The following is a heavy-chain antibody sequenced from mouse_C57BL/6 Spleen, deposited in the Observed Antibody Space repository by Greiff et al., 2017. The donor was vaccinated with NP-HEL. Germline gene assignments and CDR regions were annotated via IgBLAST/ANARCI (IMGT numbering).Heavy chain of an antibody. CDR1: GYTHTDYY. Sequence: VQLQQSGPELVKPGASVKISCKASGYTHTDYYMNWVKQSHGKSLEWIGDINPNNGGTSYNQKFKGKATLTVDKSSSTAYMELRSLTSEDSAVYYCEKGLPFAYWGQGTLVTVSA. CDR2: INPNNGGT. J-gene: IGHJ3*01. V-gene: IGHV1-26*01. D-gene: IGHD3-1*01. CDR3: EKGLPFAY.